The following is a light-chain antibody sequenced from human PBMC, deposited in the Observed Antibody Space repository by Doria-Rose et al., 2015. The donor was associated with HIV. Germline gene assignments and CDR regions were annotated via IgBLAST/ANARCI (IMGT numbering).Light chain of an antibody. V-gene: IGLV2-14*01. Sequence: LTQSASVSVSPGQSITISCTGTSSDVGGFNYVSWYQQHPGKAPKLMIYDVSKRPSGVSNHFSGSKSGNTASLTISGLQTEDEADYYCSSYTSSSTSPYVFGTGTKVTVL. CDR3: SSYTSSSTSPYV. CDR2: DVS. CDR1: SSDVGGFNY. J-gene: IGLJ1*01.